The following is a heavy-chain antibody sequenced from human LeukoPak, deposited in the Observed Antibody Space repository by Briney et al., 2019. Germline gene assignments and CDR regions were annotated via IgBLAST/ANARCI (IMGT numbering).Heavy chain of an antibody. D-gene: IGHD3-22*01. CDR2: INHSGST. CDR3: ARHRRSGYYDSSGYYSDY. V-gene: IGHV4-34*01. J-gene: IGHJ4*02. Sequence: SETLSLTCAVYGGSFSGYYWSWIRQPPGKGLEWIGEINHSGSTNYNPSLKSRVTISVDTSKNQFSLKLSSVTAADTAVYYCARHRRSGYYDSSGYYSDYWGQGTLVTVSS. CDR1: GGSFSGYY.